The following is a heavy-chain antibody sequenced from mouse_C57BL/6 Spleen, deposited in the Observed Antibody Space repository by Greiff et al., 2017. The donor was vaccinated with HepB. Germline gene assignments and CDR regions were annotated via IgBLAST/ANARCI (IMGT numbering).Heavy chain of an antibody. Sequence: VQLQQSGPELVKPGASVKISCKASGYAFSSSWMNWVKQRPGKGLEWIGRIDPGDGDTNYNGQFKGKATLTADKSSSAAYMQLSSLTSENSAVYVCARGDDGYYFDYWGQGTTLTVSS. CDR1: GYAFSSSW. CDR2: IDPGDGDT. CDR3: ARGDDGYYFDY. J-gene: IGHJ2*01. V-gene: IGHV1-82*01. D-gene: IGHD2-3*01.